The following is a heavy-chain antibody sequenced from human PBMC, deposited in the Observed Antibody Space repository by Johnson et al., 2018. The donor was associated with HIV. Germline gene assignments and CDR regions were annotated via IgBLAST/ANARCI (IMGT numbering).Heavy chain of an antibody. CDR1: VFTFSSYP. CDR2: ISYDGSNK. D-gene: IGHD2-21*02. Sequence: QVQLVESGGGVVQPGGSLRLSCAASVFTFSSYPMHWVRQAPGKGLEWVAVISYDGSNKYYADSVKGRFTLSRDNSKNTLYLQMNSVRAEDTAIYYCAKEYCGGDCSTDAFDIWGPGTVVTVSS. J-gene: IGHJ3*02. V-gene: IGHV3-30-3*02. CDR3: AKEYCGGDCSTDAFDI.